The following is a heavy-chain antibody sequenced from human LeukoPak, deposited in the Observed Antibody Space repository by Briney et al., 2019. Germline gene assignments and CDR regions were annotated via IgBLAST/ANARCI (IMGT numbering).Heavy chain of an antibody. V-gene: IGHV4-59*01. CDR3: ARGKTYYDISKDAFDI. Sequence: KPSETLSLTCTASSGSISSYYWSWIRQPPGKGLEWIGYIYYSGSTNYNPSLKSRVTISVDTSKNQFSLKLSSVTAADTAVYYCARGKTYYDISKDAFDIWGQGTMVTVSS. CDR2: IYYSGST. D-gene: IGHD3-22*01. CDR1: SGSISSYY. J-gene: IGHJ3*02.